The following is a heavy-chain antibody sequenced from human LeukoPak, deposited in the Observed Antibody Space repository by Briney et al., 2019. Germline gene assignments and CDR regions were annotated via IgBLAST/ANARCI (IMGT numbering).Heavy chain of an antibody. CDR2: INHSGST. V-gene: IGHV4-34*01. CDR3: ARSLEDAFDI. CDR1: GGTFSGYY. J-gene: IGHJ3*02. D-gene: IGHD5-24*01. Sequence: SETLSLTCVVYGGTFSGYYWSWIRQPPGKGLEWIGEINHSGSTNYKPSLKSRVTISVDTSKNQFSLKLSSVTAADTAVYYCARSLEDAFDIWGQGTMVTVSS.